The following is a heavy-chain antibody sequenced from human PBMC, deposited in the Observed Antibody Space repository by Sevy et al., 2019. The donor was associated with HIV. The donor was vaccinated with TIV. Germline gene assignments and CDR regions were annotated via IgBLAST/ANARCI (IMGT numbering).Heavy chain of an antibody. CDR3: AKILGDFWSGYFDY. J-gene: IGHJ4*02. D-gene: IGHD3-3*01. Sequence: GGSLRLSCAASGFTFSNYGMRWVRQTPGKGLEWVSAISGSGDSTYYADSVKGRFTISRDNSKNTLYLQMNSLRAEDTAVYYCAKILGDFWSGYFDYWGQGTLVTVSS. CDR2: ISGSGDST. V-gene: IGHV3-23*01. CDR1: GFTFSNYG.